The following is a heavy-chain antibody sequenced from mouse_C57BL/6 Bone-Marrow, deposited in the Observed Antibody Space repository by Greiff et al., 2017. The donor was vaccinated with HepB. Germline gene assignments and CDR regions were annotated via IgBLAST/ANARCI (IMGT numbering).Heavy chain of an antibody. CDR1: GYTFTSYG. CDR3: TRTLWLRRGYFDY. Sequence: QVQLKESGAELARPGASVKLSCKASGYTFTSYGISWVKQRTGQGLEWIGEIYPRSGNTYYNEKFKGKAILTADKSSSTAYMELRSLTSEDSAVYYCTRTLWLRRGYFDYWGQGTTLTVSS. D-gene: IGHD2-2*01. J-gene: IGHJ2*01. V-gene: IGHV1-81*01. CDR2: IYPRSGNT.